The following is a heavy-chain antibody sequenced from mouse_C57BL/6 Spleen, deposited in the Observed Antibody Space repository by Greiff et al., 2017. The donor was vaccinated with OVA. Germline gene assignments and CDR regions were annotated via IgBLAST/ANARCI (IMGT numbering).Heavy chain of an antibody. J-gene: IGHJ2*01. D-gene: IGHD1-1*01. CDR2: IFPGSGST. Sequence: QVQLQQSGPELVKPGASVKISCKASGYTFTDYYINWVKQRPGQGLEWIGWIFPGSGSTYYNEKFKGKATLTVDKSSSTAYMLLSSLTSEDSAVYFCARRGHYYGSSYHFDYWGQGTTLTVSS. CDR3: ARRGHYYGSSYHFDY. V-gene: IGHV1-75*01. CDR1: GYTFTDYY.